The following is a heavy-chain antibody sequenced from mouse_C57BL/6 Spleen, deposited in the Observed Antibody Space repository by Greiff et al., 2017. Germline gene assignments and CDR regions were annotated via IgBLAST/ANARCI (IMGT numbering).Heavy chain of an antibody. V-gene: IGHV5-4*01. J-gene: IGHJ1*03. D-gene: IGHD1-1*01. CDR2: ISDGGSYT. CDR3: ARDPTTVVPNWYFDV. Sequence: EVKLVESGGGLVKPGGSLKLSCAASGFTFSSYAMSWVRQTPEKRLEWVATISDGGSYTYYPDNVKGRFTISSDNAKNNLYLQMSHLKSEDTAMYYCARDPTTVVPNWYFDVWGTGTTGTVSS. CDR1: GFTFSSYA.